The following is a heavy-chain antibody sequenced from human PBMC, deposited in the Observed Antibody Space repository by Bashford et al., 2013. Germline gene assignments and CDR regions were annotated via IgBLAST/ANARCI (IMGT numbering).Heavy chain of an antibody. V-gene: IGHV4-4*07. CDR2: VYPNGNT. J-gene: IGHJ4*02. CDR1: HGTINNFN. CDR3: ARSGYTYPTHFDY. Sequence: SETLSLTCSISHGTINNFNWGWIRQSAETGLEWIGRVYPNGNTDINPSLKSRVSMSVDTSQEEFSLKLRSVTAADTAVYYCARSGYTYPTHFDYWGQGTLVTVSS. D-gene: IGHD5-18*01.